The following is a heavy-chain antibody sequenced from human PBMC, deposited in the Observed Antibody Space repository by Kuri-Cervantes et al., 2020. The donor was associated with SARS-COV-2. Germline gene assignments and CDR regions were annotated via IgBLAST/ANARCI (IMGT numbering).Heavy chain of an antibody. J-gene: IGHJ4*02. D-gene: IGHD7-27*01. CDR1: GGSFSGYY. Sequence: SQTLSLTCAVYGGSFSGYYWSWIRQPPGKGLEWIGEINHSGSTNYNPSLKSRVTISVDTSKNQSSLKLSSVTAADTAVYYCARDRLGRYYFDYWGQGTLVTVSS. CDR2: INHSGST. CDR3: ARDRLGRYYFDY. V-gene: IGHV4-34*01.